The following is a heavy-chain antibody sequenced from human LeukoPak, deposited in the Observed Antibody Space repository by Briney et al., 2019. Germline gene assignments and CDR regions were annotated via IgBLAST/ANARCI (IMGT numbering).Heavy chain of an antibody. J-gene: IGHJ4*02. CDR3: ARDCSGGSCSFDY. D-gene: IGHD2-15*01. CDR1: GYTFTGYY. Sequence: ASVKVSCKASGYTFTGYYMHWVRQAPGQGLEWMGWINPNSGGTNYAQKFQGRVTMTRDTSISTAYMELSSLRSEDTAVYYCARDCSGGSCSFDYWGQGTLVTVSS. V-gene: IGHV1-2*02. CDR2: INPNSGGT.